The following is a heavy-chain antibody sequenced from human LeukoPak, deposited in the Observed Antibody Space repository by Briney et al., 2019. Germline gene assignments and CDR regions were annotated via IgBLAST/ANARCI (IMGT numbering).Heavy chain of an antibody. CDR1: GDSVTSYY. V-gene: IGHV4-59*02. CDR2: LYYSGST. CDR3: ARRSLVQKPCYYYAMDV. Sequence: SETPSLTCTVSGDSVTSYYWSWLRQPPGKGLEWIGCLYYSGSTNYNPSLTSRVTISLDTSNNQFSLKLSSVTAADTAVYYCARRSLVQKPCYYYAMDVWGQGTSVTVSS. D-gene: IGHD6-6*01. J-gene: IGHJ6*02.